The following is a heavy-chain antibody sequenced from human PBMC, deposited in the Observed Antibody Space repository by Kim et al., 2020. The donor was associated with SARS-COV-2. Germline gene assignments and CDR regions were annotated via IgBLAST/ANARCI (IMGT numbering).Heavy chain of an antibody. V-gene: IGHV3-48*03. CDR3: ARDFASSGWLSY. CDR1: GFTFSSYE. CDR2: ISSSGSTI. J-gene: IGHJ4*02. D-gene: IGHD6-19*01. Sequence: GGSLRLSCAASGFTFSSYEMNWVRQAPGKGLEWVSYISSSGSTIYYADSVKGRFTISRDNAKNSLYLQMNSLRAEDTAVYYCARDFASSGWLSYWGQGTLVTVSS.